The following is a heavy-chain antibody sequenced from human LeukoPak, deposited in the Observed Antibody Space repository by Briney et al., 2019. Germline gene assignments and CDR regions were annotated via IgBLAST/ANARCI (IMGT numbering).Heavy chain of an antibody. D-gene: IGHD1-26*01. V-gene: IGHV3-9*01. Sequence: GGSLRLSCAASGFTFDDYAMHWVRQAPGKGLEWVSGISWNSGSIGHADSVKGRFTISRDNAKNSLYLQMNSLRAEDTALYYCAKDNGWELYYFDYWGQGTLVTVSS. J-gene: IGHJ4*02. CDR1: GFTFDDYA. CDR2: ISWNSGSI. CDR3: AKDNGWELYYFDY.